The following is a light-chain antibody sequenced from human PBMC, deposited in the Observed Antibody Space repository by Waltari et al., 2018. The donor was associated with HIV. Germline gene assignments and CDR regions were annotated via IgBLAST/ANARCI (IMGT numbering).Light chain of an antibody. J-gene: IGKJ4*01. V-gene: IGKV4-1*01. CDR1: QSVLYSSNNKNY. CDR3: QQYYSTPVT. CDR2: WAS. Sequence: DIVMTQSPDSLAVSLGERPTINCKSSQSVLYSSNNKNYLAWYQQKPGQPPRLLISWASNRESGVPDRFSGSGSGTDFTLTISSLQAEDVAVYYCQQYYSTPVTFGGGTKVEIK.